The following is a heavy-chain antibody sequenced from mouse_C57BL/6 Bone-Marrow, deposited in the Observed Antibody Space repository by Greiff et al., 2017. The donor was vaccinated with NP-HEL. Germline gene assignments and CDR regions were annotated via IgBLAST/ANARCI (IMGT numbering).Heavy chain of an antibody. CDR3: TTGGSGYFWFAY. CDR1: GFNIKDDY. CDR2: IDPENGDT. D-gene: IGHD3-2*02. J-gene: IGHJ3*01. V-gene: IGHV14-4*01. Sequence: EVQLQQSGAELVRPGASVKLSCTASGFNIKDDYMHWVKQRPEQGLEWIGWIDPENGDTEYASKFQGKATITADPSSNTAYLQLSSLTSEDTAVYYCTTGGSGYFWFAYWGQGTLVTVSA.